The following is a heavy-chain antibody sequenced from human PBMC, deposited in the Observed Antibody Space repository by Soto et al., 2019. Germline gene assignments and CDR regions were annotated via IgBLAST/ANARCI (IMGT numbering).Heavy chain of an antibody. CDR1: GYTFTSYD. J-gene: IGHJ5*02. CDR3: ARGGLWFGELPSNWFDP. Sequence: ASVKVSCKASGYTFTSYDINWVRQATGQGLEWMGWMNPNSGNTGYAQKFQGRVTMTRNTSISTAYMELSSLRSEDTAVYYCARGGLWFGELPSNWFDPWGQGTLVTVSS. V-gene: IGHV1-8*01. CDR2: MNPNSGNT. D-gene: IGHD3-10*01.